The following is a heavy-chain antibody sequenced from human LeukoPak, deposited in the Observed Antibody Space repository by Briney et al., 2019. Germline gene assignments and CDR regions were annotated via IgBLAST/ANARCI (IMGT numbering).Heavy chain of an antibody. CDR2: ISAYNGNT. D-gene: IGHD3-22*01. J-gene: IGHJ4*02. CDR1: GYTFTSYG. CDR3: ARDRGYYYDSSGYYPHFDY. Sequence: ASVKVSCKASGYTFTSYGISWVRQAPGQGLEWMGWISAYNGNTNYAQKLQGRVTMTTDTSTSTAYMELRSLRSDDTAVYYCARDRGYYYDSSGYYPHFDYWGQGTLVTVSS. V-gene: IGHV1-18*01.